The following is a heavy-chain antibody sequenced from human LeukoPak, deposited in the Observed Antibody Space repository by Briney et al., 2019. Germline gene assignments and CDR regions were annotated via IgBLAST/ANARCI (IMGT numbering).Heavy chain of an antibody. J-gene: IGHJ3*02. CDR2: IYYSGST. CDR3: ARLYGSQDAFDI. CDR1: GGSIGSYY. V-gene: IGHV4-39*01. D-gene: IGHD1-26*01. Sequence: SETLSLTCTVSGGSIGSYYWSWIRQPPGKGLEWIGSIYYSGSTYYNPSLKSRVTISVDTSKNQFSLKLSSVTAADTAVYYCARLYGSQDAFDIWGQGTMVTVSS.